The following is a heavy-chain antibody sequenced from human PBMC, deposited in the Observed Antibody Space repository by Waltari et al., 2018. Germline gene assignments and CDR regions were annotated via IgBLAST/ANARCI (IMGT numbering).Heavy chain of an antibody. V-gene: IGHV3-33*01. J-gene: IGHJ4*02. CDR1: GFTFSSYG. Sequence: QVQLVESGGGVVQPGRSLRLSCAASGFTFSSYGMHWVRQAPGQGLEWVAVIWYDGSNKYYADSVKGRFTISRDNSKNTLYLQMNSLRAEDTAVYYCAREAGYYYDSSGYYYNYWGQGTLVTVSS. D-gene: IGHD3-22*01. CDR2: IWYDGSNK. CDR3: AREAGYYYDSSGYYYNY.